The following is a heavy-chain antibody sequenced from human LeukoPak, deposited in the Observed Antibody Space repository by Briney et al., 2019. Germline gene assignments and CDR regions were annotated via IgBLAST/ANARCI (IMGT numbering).Heavy chain of an antibody. J-gene: IGHJ1*01. D-gene: IGHD3-10*01. Sequence: SETLSLTCTVSGGSISSGDYYWGWIRQPPGKGLEWVGYIYYSGSTYYNPSLKSRVTMSVDTSKNQFSRKLSSVTAADTAVYYCAARPWTVRAYLYFQHWGQGTLVTVSS. CDR3: AARPWTVRAYLYFQH. CDR1: GGSISSGDYY. V-gene: IGHV4-30-4*08. CDR2: IYYSGST.